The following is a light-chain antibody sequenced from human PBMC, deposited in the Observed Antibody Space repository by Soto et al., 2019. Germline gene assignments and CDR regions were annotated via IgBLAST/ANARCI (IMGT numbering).Light chain of an antibody. CDR1: QSISSY. CDR3: QQYNNWPPQIT. V-gene: IGKV3-15*01. CDR2: GAS. Sequence: EVELPQSPDTLSLPPGERATLSCRASQSISSYLAWYQQKPGQAPRLLIYGASTRATGLPARFSGSGSGTEFTLTISSLQSEDFAVYYCQQYNNWPPQITFGQGTRLEIK. J-gene: IGKJ5*01.